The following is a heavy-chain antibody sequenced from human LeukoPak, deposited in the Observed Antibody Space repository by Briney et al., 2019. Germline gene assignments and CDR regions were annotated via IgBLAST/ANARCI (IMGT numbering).Heavy chain of an antibody. J-gene: IGHJ6*02. V-gene: IGHV4-61*02. D-gene: IGHD2-2*01. CDR3: ARDRCSSTSCYLAYYYYGMDV. CDR1: GGSISSGSYY. CDR2: IYTSGGT. Sequence: SQTLSLTCTVSGGSISSGSYYWSWIRQPAGKGLEWIGRIYTSGGTNYNPSLKSRVTISVDTSKNQFSLKLSSVTAADTAVYYCARDRCSSTSCYLAYYYYGMDVWGQGTTVTVSS.